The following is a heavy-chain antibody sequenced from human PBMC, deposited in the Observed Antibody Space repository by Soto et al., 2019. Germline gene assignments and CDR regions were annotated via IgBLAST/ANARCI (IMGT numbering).Heavy chain of an antibody. Sequence: EVQLVESGGGLVQPGGSLRLSCAASGFTFSSYSMNWVRQAPGKGLEWVSYISSSSSTIYYADSVKGRFTISRDNAKNSLYLQMNCLRDEDTAVYYCAREDNWNGGPFDYWGQGTLVTVSS. CDR1: GFTFSSYS. J-gene: IGHJ4*02. CDR3: AREDNWNGGPFDY. V-gene: IGHV3-48*02. CDR2: ISSSSSTI. D-gene: IGHD1-20*01.